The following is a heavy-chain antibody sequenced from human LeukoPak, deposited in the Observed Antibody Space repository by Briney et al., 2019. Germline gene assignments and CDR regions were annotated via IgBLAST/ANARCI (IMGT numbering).Heavy chain of an antibody. CDR1: GFIFSSYW. D-gene: IGHD6-19*01. Sequence: GGSLRLSCAASGFIFSSYWMHWVRQAPGKGLVWVSRIHSDGSDTTYADSVKGRFTISRDNAKNTLYLQMNSLRAEDTAVYYCAREGNSGWRDDGFDIWSQGTMVTVSS. V-gene: IGHV3-74*01. J-gene: IGHJ3*02. CDR2: IHSDGSDT. CDR3: AREGNSGWRDDGFDI.